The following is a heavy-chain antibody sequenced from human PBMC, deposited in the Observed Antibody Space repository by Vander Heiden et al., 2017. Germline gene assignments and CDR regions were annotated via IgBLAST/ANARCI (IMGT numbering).Heavy chain of an antibody. CDR3: ATSPSSGYN. J-gene: IGHJ1*01. CDR1: GFTFRDHY. Sequence: EVQLVASGGGLVQPGGSLRLSCVGPGFTFRDHYLDWVPQAPGKGLEWVGRIRNKAASHTTAYAASVEGRLAISRDDSKNSLYLQVNSLKTEDTAMYYCATSPSSGYNWGQGTQVTVSS. V-gene: IGHV3-72*01. CDR2: IRNKAASHTT. D-gene: IGHD3-22*01.